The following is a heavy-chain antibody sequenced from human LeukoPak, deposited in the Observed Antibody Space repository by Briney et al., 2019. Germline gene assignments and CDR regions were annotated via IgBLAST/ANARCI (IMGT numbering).Heavy chain of an antibody. V-gene: IGHV3-23*01. D-gene: IGHD2-21*01. CDR2: ISGSGGST. J-gene: IGHJ4*02. Sequence: SGGSLRPSCAASGFAFSTYAMSWVRQAPGKGLEWVSGISGSGGSTYYADSVKGRFTISRDNSKNTLYLQMNSLIAGDTAIYYCAKNRALHEIDYWGQGTLVTVSS. CDR3: AKNRALHEIDY. CDR1: GFAFSTYA.